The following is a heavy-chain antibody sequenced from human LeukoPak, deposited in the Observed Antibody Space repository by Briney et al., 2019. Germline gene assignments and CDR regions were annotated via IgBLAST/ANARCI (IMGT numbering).Heavy chain of an antibody. J-gene: IGHJ4*02. CDR2: IGGSGGST. Sequence: GGSLRLSCAASGFTFSSYAMSWVRQAPGKGLEWVSAIGGSGGSTYYADSVKGRFTISRDNSKNTLYLQMNSLRAEDTAVYYCAKMARDSGSYSGFDYWGQGTLVTVSS. V-gene: IGHV3-23*01. CDR3: AKMARDSGSYSGFDY. CDR1: GFTFSSYA. D-gene: IGHD1-26*01.